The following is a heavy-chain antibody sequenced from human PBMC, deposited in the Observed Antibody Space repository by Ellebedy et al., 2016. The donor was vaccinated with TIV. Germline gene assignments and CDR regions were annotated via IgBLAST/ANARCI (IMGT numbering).Heavy chain of an antibody. V-gene: IGHV3-23*01. CDR1: GFIVSSYA. CDR3: VKSSGYEFDS. CDR2: ISGSGGST. J-gene: IGHJ4*02. D-gene: IGHD3-22*01. Sequence: GESLKISXAASGFIVSSYATSWVRQAPGKGLEWVSTISGSGGSTYYADSVKGRFTTSRDNSKNSLYLQMNSLRPDDTAVYYCVKSSGYEFDSWGQGTLVTVSS.